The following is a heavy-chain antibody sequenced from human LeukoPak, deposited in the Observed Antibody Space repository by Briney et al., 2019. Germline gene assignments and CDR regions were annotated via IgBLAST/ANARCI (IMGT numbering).Heavy chain of an antibody. V-gene: IGHV4-34*01. CDR3: ARGDMVRGLVY. Sequence: SETLSLTCAVYGGSFSGYYWTWIRQPPGKGLEWIGKINHSGRTNYNPSLKSRVTISVDTSKNQFSLKVTSVTAADTALYYCARGDMVRGLVYWGQGTLATVSS. CDR1: GGSFSGYY. J-gene: IGHJ4*02. CDR2: INHSGRT. D-gene: IGHD3-10*01.